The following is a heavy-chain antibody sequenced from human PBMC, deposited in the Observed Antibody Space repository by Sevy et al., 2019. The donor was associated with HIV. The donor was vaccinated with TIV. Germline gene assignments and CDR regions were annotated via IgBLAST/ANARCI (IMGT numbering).Heavy chain of an antibody. CDR3: AREGCTKPHDY. CDR2: LSFGCGEI. Sequence: GGFLRLSCAASGFTFSKYSMSWVRQPPGKGLEWVSTLSFGCGEINYADSVKGRFTISRDNSKSYVYLQMNNLRPEDTAVYYCAREGCTKPHDYWGQGTLVTVSS. V-gene: IGHV3-23*01. D-gene: IGHD2-8*01. J-gene: IGHJ4*02. CDR1: GFTFSKYS.